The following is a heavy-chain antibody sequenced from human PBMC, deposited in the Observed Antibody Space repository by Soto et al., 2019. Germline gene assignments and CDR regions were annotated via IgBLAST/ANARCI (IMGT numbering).Heavy chain of an antibody. V-gene: IGHV3-21*01. D-gene: IGHD6-13*01. CDR3: ARRGQQLGDNYYGLDV. J-gene: IGHJ6*02. Sequence: PGGSLRLSCAASGFTFSSYSMNWVRQAPGKGLEWVSSISSSSSYIYYADSVKGRFTISRDNAKNSLYLQMNSLRAEDTAVYYCARRGQQLGDNYYGLDVWGQGTTVTVSS. CDR1: GFTFSSYS. CDR2: ISSSSSYI.